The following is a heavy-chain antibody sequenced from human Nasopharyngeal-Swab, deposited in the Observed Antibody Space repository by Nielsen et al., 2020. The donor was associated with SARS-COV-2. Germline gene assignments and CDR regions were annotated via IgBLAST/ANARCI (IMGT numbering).Heavy chain of an antibody. D-gene: IGHD6-13*01. J-gene: IGHJ6*03. CDR1: GGSISSYY. CDR3: ARLVAAPYYYYMDV. V-gene: IGHV4-59*08. Sequence: GSLRLSCTVSGGSISSYYWSWIRQPPGKGLEWIGYVDYSGSTNYNPSLKSRVTISVDTSKNQFSLKLSSVTAADTAVYYCARLVAAPYYYYMDVWGKGTTVTVSS. CDR2: VDYSGST.